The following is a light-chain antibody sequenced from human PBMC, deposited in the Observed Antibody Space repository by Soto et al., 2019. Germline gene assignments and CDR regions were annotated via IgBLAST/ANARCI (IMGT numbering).Light chain of an antibody. J-gene: IGKJ4*01. Sequence: DIVMTQSPDSLAVSLGESATINCKSSQSVLYSSNNKNYLGWYQQKPGHPPRLLIYWASTRESGVPDRFSGGGSGTDFTLTISSLQAEDVAVYYCQQYYSTPRTFXGGTKVDIK. CDR1: QSVLYSSNNKNY. CDR2: WAS. CDR3: QQYYSTPRT. V-gene: IGKV4-1*01.